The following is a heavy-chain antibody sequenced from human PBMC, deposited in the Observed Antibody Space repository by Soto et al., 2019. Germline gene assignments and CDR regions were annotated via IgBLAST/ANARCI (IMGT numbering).Heavy chain of an antibody. CDR3: VRDGTKTLRDWFDP. Sequence: SETLSLTCTVSGASISGFYWSWIRKSAGKGLEWIGRIYATGATDYNPSLKSRVMMSVDTSKKQFSLKLRSVTAADTAVYYCVRDGTKTLRDWFDPWGQGISVTVSS. D-gene: IGHD1-1*01. V-gene: IGHV4-4*07. J-gene: IGHJ5*02. CDR2: IYATGAT. CDR1: GASISGFY.